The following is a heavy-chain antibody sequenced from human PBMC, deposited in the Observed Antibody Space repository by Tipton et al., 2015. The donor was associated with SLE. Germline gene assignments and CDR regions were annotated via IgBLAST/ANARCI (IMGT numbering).Heavy chain of an antibody. J-gene: IGHJ4*02. Sequence: QLVQSGPEVRKPGASVKVSCKASGYTFTGYYMHWVRQAPGQGLEWMGWINPNSGGTNYAQKFQGRVTMTRDTSISTAYMELSRLRSDDTAVYYCARAQWLVLAHFDYWGQGTLVTVSS. D-gene: IGHD6-19*01. CDR3: ARAQWLVLAHFDY. CDR1: GYTFTGYY. CDR2: INPNSGGT. V-gene: IGHV1-2*02.